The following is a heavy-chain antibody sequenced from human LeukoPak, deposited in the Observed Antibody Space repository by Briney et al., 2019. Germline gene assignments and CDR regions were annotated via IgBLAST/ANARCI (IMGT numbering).Heavy chain of an antibody. D-gene: IGHD1-26*01. CDR2: ISYDGSNK. CDR3: AKDSLSGSYHYYYYGMDV. V-gene: IGHV3-30*18. CDR1: GFTFSSYG. J-gene: IGHJ6*02. Sequence: GGSLRLSCAASGFTFSSYGMHWVRQAPGKGLERVAVISYDGSNKYYADSVKGRFTISRDNSKNTLYLQMNSLRAEDTAVYYCAKDSLSGSYHYYYYGMDVWGQGTTVTVSS.